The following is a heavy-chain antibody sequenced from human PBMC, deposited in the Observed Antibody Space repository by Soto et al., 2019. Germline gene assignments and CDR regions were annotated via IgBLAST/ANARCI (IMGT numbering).Heavy chain of an antibody. D-gene: IGHD1-1*01. CDR2: INGGNGNK. V-gene: IGHV1-3*01. CDR1: GYSFANYM. Sequence: QVQLVQSGAEVKKPGASVKLSCKASGYSFANYMIHWVRQAPGQRPEWMGWINGGNGNKQTSQKFQGRVILTRDASATTVYVELSSLTSEDTAVYFCARVNWALRAFDFWGQGTVVTTSS. J-gene: IGHJ3*01. CDR3: ARVNWALRAFDF.